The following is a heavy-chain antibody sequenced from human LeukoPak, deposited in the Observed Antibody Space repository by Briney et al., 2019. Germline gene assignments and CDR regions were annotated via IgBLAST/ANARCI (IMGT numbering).Heavy chain of an antibody. D-gene: IGHD4/OR15-4a*01. Sequence: SETLSLTCTVSGGSISSYYWSWIRQPPGKGLEWIGYIYYSGSTNYNPSLKSRVTISVDTSKNQFSLKLSSVTAADTAVYHCARAPNYPFITGVDYWGQGTLVTVSS. CDR3: ARAPNYPFITGVDY. J-gene: IGHJ4*02. CDR2: IYYSGST. CDR1: GGSISSYY. V-gene: IGHV4-59*01.